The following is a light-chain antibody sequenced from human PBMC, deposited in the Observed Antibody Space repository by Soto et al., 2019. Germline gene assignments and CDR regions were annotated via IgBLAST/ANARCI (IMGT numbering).Light chain of an antibody. CDR2: AAS. V-gene: IGKV1-39*01. Sequence: DIQMTQSPSSLSASVGDRVTITCRASQSISSYLNWYQQKPGKAPKLLIYAASSLQSGVPSRFSGSVSGTDFTLTISSLQPEDFATYYCQQSRTFGQGTKVDIK. CDR1: QSISSY. CDR3: QQSRT. J-gene: IGKJ1*01.